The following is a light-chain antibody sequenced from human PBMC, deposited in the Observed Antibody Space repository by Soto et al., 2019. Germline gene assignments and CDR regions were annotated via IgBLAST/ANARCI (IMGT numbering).Light chain of an antibody. CDR2: GAS. Sequence: EIVLTQSPGTLSLSPLERSTLSCMASQSVSSSYLAWYQQKPGQAPRLLIYGASNRATGIPDRFSGSGSGTDFTLTISRLEPEDFAVYYCQQYGSSGTFGQGTKVDIK. CDR1: QSVSSSY. CDR3: QQYGSSGT. V-gene: IGKV3-20*01. J-gene: IGKJ1*01.